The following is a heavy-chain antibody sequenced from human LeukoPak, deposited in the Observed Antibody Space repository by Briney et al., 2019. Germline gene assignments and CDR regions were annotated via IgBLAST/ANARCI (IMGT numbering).Heavy chain of an antibody. V-gene: IGHV1-18*01. D-gene: IGHD2-2*01. CDR2: VSPYTHNT. Sequence: ASVKVSCKASGYSFSSFGTSWLRQAPGQGLEWMGWVSPYTHNTNYAQKFQGRVTLTTDTSTSTAYMEVRSLRSDDTAVYYCARDEDVPTYPNWIDTWGQGTLVIVSS. CDR1: GYSFSSFG. J-gene: IGHJ5*02. CDR3: ARDEDVPTYPNWIDT.